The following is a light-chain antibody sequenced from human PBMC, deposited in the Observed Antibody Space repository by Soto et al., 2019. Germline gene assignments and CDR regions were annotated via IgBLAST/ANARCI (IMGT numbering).Light chain of an antibody. CDR1: QSVSSF. V-gene: IGKV3-11*01. Sequence: EVVLTQSPDTLSLSPGERATLSCRASQSVSSFLAWYQQKPGQAPRLLIYDASNRATGIPARFSGSGSGTDFTLTISSLEPEDFAVDYGQHRSSWPGAFGPGTKVDIK. CDR2: DAS. J-gene: IGKJ3*01. CDR3: QHRSSWPGA.